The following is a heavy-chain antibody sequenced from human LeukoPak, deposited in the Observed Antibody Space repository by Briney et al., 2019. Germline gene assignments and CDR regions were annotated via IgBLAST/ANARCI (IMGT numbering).Heavy chain of an antibody. D-gene: IGHD1-26*01. CDR3: ARGAAGTYRY. J-gene: IGHJ4*02. V-gene: IGHV4-34*01. Sequence: PSETLSLTCGVYGGSFSGYYWNWIRQPPGKGLEWIGEINHSGNTKYNPSLKSRVTISIDTSKNQFSLKMNSVTAADTAVYYCARGAAGTYRYWGQGTLVTVSS. CDR2: INHSGNT. CDR1: GGSFSGYY.